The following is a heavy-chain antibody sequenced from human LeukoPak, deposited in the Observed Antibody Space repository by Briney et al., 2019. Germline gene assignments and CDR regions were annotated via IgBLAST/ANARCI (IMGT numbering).Heavy chain of an antibody. J-gene: IGHJ4*02. CDR1: GISFGEYA. Sequence: GGSLRLSCTTSGISFGEYAMTWVRQAPGKGLEWVANIKNDGAVKNYVDSVKGRFTISRDNAKNSLYLQMNSLRAEDTAVYYCAKDSYSKGDFWGQGVLVTVSS. CDR3: AKDSYSKGDF. D-gene: IGHD6-13*01. V-gene: IGHV3-7*01. CDR2: IKNDGAVK.